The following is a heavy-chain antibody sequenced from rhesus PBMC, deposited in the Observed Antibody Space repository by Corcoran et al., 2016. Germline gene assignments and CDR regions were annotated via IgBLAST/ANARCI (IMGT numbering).Heavy chain of an antibody. V-gene: IGHV4-173*01. CDR1: GGSISSNY. J-gene: IGHJ4*01. Sequence: QVQLQESGPGLVKPSETLSLTCAVSGGSISSNYWSWIRQPPGKGLEWIGRISGSGGSTDYNPPRTSRVTISTETSKNQFALKLSSVTAADTAVYYCASHNWNYGDYFDYWGQGVLVTVSS. CDR3: ASHNWNYGDYFDY. D-gene: IGHD1-26*01. CDR2: ISGSGGST.